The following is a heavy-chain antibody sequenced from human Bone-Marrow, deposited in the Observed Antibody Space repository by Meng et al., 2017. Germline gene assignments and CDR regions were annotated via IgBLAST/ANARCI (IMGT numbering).Heavy chain of an antibody. D-gene: IGHD3-10*01. Sequence: ASVKVSCKPSGYNFPDYYIHWVRRAPGQGLEWMGIINPSGGSTSYAQKFQGRVTMTRDTSTSTVYMELSSLRSEDTAVYYCARDPASTMVRDRDAFDIWGQGTMVTVSS. CDR2: INPSGGST. V-gene: IGHV1-46*01. J-gene: IGHJ3*02. CDR3: ARDPASTMVRDRDAFDI. CDR1: GYNFPDYY.